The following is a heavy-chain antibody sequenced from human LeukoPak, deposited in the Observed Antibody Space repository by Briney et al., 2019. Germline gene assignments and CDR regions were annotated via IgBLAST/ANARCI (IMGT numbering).Heavy chain of an antibody. V-gene: IGHV1-2*06. CDR3: ARDYTDYSNWFDP. CDR2: INPNSGGT. Sequence: GSVKVSCKASGYTFTGYYMHWVRQAPGQGLEWMGRINPNSGGTNYAQNFQGRVTMTRDTSISTAYMELSRLRSDDTAVYYCARDYTDYSNWFDPWGQGTPVTVSS. J-gene: IGHJ5*02. D-gene: IGHD4-11*01. CDR1: GYTFTGYY.